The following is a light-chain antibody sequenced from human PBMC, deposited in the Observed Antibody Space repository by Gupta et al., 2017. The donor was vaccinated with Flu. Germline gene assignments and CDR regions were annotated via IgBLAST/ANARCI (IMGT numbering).Light chain of an antibody. V-gene: IGKV3-15*01. CDR3: QQYNNWWT. CDR2: GVS. Sequence: IVMTQSPATLSVSPGERVTLSCRASQSVSSNLAWYQQKPGQAPRLLIYGVSTRATGIPARFSGSGSGTAFTLTISSLQPEDFATYFCQQYNNWWTFGQGTKVEIK. J-gene: IGKJ1*01. CDR1: QSVSSN.